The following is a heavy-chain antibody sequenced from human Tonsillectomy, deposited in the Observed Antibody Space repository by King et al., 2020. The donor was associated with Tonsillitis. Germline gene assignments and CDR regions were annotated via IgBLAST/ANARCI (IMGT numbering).Heavy chain of an antibody. CDR2: FFYIGST. CDR1: GGSVYRCSNF. J-gene: IGHJ3*02. D-gene: IGHD2-21*02. CDR3: ARGLVTQIFDAFDM. Sequence: QLQESGPGLVKPSETLSLTCTVSGGSVYRCSNFWSWIRQPPGKGLAWSVYFFYIGSTKYNPPLEGRVSISVDTSKNLFSLMLTSVTAADTAVYFWARGLVTQIFDAFDMWGQGTLVTVSS. V-gene: IGHV4-61*01.